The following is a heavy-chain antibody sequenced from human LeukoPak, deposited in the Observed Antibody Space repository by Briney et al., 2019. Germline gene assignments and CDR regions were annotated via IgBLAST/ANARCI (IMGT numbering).Heavy chain of an antibody. CDR1: GGSFSGYY. J-gene: IGHJ4*02. D-gene: IGHD6-19*01. CDR2: INHSGST. Sequence: PSETLSLTCAVYGGSFSGYYWSWIRQPPGKGLEWIGEINHSGSTNYKPSLKSRLTISVDTSKNQFSLKLSSVTAADTAVYYCARRRKQWLVVLAPGYFDYWGQGTLVTVSS. CDR3: ARRRKQWLVVLAPGYFDY. V-gene: IGHV4-34*01.